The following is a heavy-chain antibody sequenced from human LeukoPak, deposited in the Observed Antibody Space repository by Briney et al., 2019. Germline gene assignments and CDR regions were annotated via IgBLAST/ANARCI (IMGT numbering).Heavy chain of an antibody. CDR2: ISGSGGST. J-gene: IGHJ3*02. D-gene: IGHD5-18*01. V-gene: IGHV3-23*01. Sequence: GGSLRLSCAASGFTFSTYWMHWVRQAPGKGLEWVSAISGSGGSTYYADSVKGRFTISRDNSKNTLYLQMNSLRAEDTAVYYCAKQLWDDAFDIWGQGTMVTVSS. CDR3: AKQLWDDAFDI. CDR1: GFTFSTYW.